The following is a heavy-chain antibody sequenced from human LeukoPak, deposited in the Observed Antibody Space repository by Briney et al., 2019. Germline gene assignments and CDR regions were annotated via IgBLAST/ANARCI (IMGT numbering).Heavy chain of an antibody. J-gene: IGHJ4*02. CDR3: ARDRRAHGY. CDR1: GFTFSSSW. CDR2: IKEDGSEK. Sequence: QPGGSLRLSCEASGFTFSSSWMTWVRQAPGKGLEWVANIKEDGSEKYYVDSVKGRVTISRDNAKNSLYLQMNSLRAEDTAVYYCARDRRAHGYWGQGTLVTVSS. V-gene: IGHV3-7*03.